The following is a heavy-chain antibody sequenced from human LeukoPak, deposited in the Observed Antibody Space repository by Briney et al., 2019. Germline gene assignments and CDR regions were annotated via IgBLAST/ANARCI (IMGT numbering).Heavy chain of an antibody. CDR3: ARDYYYYDSSGYYYIPYYFDY. CDR1: GYTFTGYY. Sequence: ASVKVSCKASGYTFTGYYMHWVRQAPGQGLEWMGRINPNSGGTNYAQKLQGRVTMTRDTSISTAYMELSRLRSDDTAVYYCARDYYYYDSSGYYYIPYYFDYWGQGTLVTVSS. CDR2: INPNSGGT. V-gene: IGHV1-2*06. J-gene: IGHJ4*02. D-gene: IGHD3-22*01.